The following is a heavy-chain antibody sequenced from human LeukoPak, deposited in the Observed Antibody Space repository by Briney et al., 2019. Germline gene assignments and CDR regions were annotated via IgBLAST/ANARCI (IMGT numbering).Heavy chain of an antibody. J-gene: IGHJ4*02. V-gene: IGHV4-34*01. CDR2: INHSGSA. CDR1: GGSFSGYY. D-gene: IGHD1-26*01. Sequence: SETLSLTCAVSGGSFSGYYWTWIRQPPGKGLEWIGEINHSGSANYNPSLMSRVTISLDTSKNQFSLKLSSVTAADTAVYYCARDRSDLYYFDYWGQGTLVTVSS. CDR3: ARDRSDLYYFDY.